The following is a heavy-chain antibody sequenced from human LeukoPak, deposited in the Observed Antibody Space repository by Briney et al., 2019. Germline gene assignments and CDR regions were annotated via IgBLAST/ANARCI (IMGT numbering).Heavy chain of an antibody. Sequence: GGSLRLSCAASGFTFSSYWMSWVRQAPGKGLEWVANIKQDGSEKYYVDSVKGRFTISRDNAKNSLYLQMNSLRAEDTAVYYCARARYCSSSSCYKDYWGQGTLVTVSS. CDR1: GFTFSSYW. CDR2: IKQDGSEK. D-gene: IGHD2-2*02. V-gene: IGHV3-7*01. CDR3: ARARYCSSSSCYKDY. J-gene: IGHJ4*02.